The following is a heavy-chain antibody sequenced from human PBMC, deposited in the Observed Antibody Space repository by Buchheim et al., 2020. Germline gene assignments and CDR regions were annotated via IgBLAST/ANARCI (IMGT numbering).Heavy chain of an antibody. Sequence: QVQLVESGGGVVQPGRSLRLSCAASGFTFSSYGIHWVRQAPGKGLEWVAVISFDGSSDDYADSVKGRFTISRDNSKNMVYLQMNSLSTEDTAVYYCAKDRDGTGWLDFAFDYWGQGT. CDR1: GFTFSSYG. D-gene: IGHD2-8*02. J-gene: IGHJ4*02. CDR2: ISFDGSSD. V-gene: IGHV3-30*18. CDR3: AKDRDGTGWLDFAFDY.